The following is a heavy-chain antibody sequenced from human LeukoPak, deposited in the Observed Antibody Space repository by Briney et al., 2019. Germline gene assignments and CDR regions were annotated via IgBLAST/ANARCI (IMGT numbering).Heavy chain of an antibody. CDR3: ARYSSSRGYYYYYMDV. D-gene: IGHD6-6*01. V-gene: IGHV4-59*01. CDR1: GGSISSYY. Sequence: SETLSLTCTVSGGSISSYYWSWIRQPPGKGLEWIGYIYYSGSTNYNPSLKSRVTISVDTSKNQFSLKLSSVTAADTAVYYCARYSSSRGYYYYYMDVWGKGTTVTVSS. CDR2: IYYSGST. J-gene: IGHJ6*03.